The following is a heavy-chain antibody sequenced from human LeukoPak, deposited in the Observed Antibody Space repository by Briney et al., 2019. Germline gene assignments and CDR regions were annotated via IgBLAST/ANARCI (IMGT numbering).Heavy chain of an antibody. CDR1: GGSISSSNW. D-gene: IGHD3-10*01. Sequence: SETLSLTCAVSGGSISSSNWWSWVRQPPGKGQEWIGEIYHSGSTNYNPSLKSRVTILVDKTKNQFSLKLSSVTAADTAVYYCASTPQDYGSGSYYDWGQGTLVTVSS. V-gene: IGHV4-4*02. J-gene: IGHJ4*02. CDR2: IYHSGST. CDR3: ASTPQDYGSGSYYD.